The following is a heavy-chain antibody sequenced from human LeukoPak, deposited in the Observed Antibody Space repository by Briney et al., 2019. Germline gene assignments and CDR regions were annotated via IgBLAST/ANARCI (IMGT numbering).Heavy chain of an antibody. CDR3: ARMEDSSGYFDY. D-gene: IGHD3-22*01. J-gene: IGHJ4*02. CDR1: GFSLSTSGMC. Sequence: SGPALVKPTQTLTLTCTFSGFSLSTSGMCVSWIRQPPGKALEWLARIDWDDDKYYSTSLKTRLTISKDTSKNQVVLTMTNMDPVDTATYYCARMEDSSGYFDYWGQGTLVTVSS. V-gene: IGHV2-70*11. CDR2: IDWDDDK.